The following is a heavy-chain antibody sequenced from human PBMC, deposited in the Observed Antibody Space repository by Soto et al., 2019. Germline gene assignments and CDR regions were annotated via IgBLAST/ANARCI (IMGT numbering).Heavy chain of an antibody. D-gene: IGHD6-19*01. CDR2: INPNSGGT. CDR3: ARDLGDSSGWYGPIDY. CDR1: GYTFTGYY. V-gene: IGHV1-2*04. J-gene: IGHJ4*02. Sequence: ALVKVSSKAAGYTFTGYYMHWVRQAPGQGLEWMGWINPNSGGTNYAQKFQGSVTMTRDTSISTAYMELSRLRSDDTAVYYCARDLGDSSGWYGPIDYWGQGTLVTVSS.